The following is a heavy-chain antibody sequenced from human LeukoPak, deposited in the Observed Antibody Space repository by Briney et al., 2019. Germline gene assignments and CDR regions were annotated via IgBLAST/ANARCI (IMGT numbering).Heavy chain of an antibody. V-gene: IGHV4-59*01. CDR1: GGSISGYY. CDR2: IYYTGST. Sequence: SETLSLTCTVSGGSISGYYWSWIRQPPGKGLEWIGNIYYTGSTSYNPSLKSRVTISVDTSKNQFSLKLSSVTAADTAVYYCARGGWNKFDYWGQGTLVTVSS. D-gene: IGHD3-22*01. CDR3: ARGGWNKFDY. J-gene: IGHJ4*02.